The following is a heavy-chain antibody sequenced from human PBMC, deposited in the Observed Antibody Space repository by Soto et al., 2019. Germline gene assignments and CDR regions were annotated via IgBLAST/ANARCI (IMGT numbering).Heavy chain of an antibody. CDR1: GGSISSGGYY. CDR3: ARSKVNIVLSLNWFDP. J-gene: IGHJ5*02. CDR2: IYYSGST. Sequence: QVQLQESGPGLVKPSQTLSLTCTVSGGSISSGGYYWSWIRQHPGKGLEGIGYIYYSGSTYYNPSLKSRVTISVETSKNQFSLKLSSVTAADTAVYYCARSKVNIVLSLNWFDPWGQGTLVTVSS. V-gene: IGHV4-31*03. D-gene: IGHD2-8*01.